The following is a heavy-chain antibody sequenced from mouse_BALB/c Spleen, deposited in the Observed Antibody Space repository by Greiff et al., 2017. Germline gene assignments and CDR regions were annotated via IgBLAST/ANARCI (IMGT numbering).Heavy chain of an antibody. Sequence: QVQLKQSGAELAKPGASVKMPCKASGYTFTSYWMHWVKQRPGQGLEWIGYINPSTGYTEYNQKFKDKATLTADKSSSTAYMELSSLTSEDSAVYYCARQGGFAYWGQGTLVTVSA. V-gene: IGHV1-7*01. CDR3: ARQGGFAY. CDR1: GYTFTSYW. J-gene: IGHJ3*01. CDR2: INPSTGYT.